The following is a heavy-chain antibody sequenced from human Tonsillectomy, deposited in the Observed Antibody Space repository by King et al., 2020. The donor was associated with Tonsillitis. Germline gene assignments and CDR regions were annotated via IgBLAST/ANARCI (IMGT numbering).Heavy chain of an antibody. J-gene: IGHJ4*02. D-gene: IGHD6-13*01. CDR1: GFTFSSYA. Sequence: VQLVESGGGLVQPGGSLRLSCAASGFTFSSYAMSWVRQAPGKGLEWVSAISGSGGSTYYADSVKGRFTISRDNSKNTLYLQMNSLRAEDTAVYYCAKDLGRAAAGDYYFDYWGKGTLVTVSS. V-gene: IGHV3-23*04. CDR3: AKDLGRAAAGDYYFDY. CDR2: ISGSGGST.